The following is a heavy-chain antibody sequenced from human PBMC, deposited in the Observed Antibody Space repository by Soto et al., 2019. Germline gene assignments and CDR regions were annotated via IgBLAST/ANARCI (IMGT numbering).Heavy chain of an antibody. CDR1: SGSISNFY. D-gene: IGHD3-3*01. CDR2: MYSSGTT. V-gene: IGHV4-4*07. J-gene: IGHJ4*02. CDR3: ARGRFLEWLTH. Sequence: PSETLSLTCTVSSGSISNFYWGWIRQPAGKGLEWIGRMYSSGTTYYNPSLKSRITMSIDTSKNQFSLKLTSVTAADTEVHYCARGRFLEWLTHWGQGTLVTVSS.